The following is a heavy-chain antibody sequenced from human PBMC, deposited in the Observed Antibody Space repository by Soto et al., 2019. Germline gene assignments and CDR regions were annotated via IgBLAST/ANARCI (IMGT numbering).Heavy chain of an antibody. J-gene: IGHJ5*02. V-gene: IGHV6-1*01. CDR3: ARNLGYCSSTSCYAGKRTNWFDP. D-gene: IGHD2-2*01. CDR1: GDSVSSNSAA. Sequence: SQTLSLTCAISGDSVSSNSAAWNWIRQSPSRGLEWLGRTYYRSKWYNDHAVSVKSRITINPDTSKNQFSLQLNSVTPEDTAVYYCARNLGYCSSTSCYAGKRTNWFDPWGQGTLVTVSS. CDR2: TYYRSKWYN.